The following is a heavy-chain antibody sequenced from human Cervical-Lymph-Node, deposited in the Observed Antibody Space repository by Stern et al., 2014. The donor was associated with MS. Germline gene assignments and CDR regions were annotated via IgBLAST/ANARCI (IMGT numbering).Heavy chain of an antibody. CDR3: ARTLRHYYGSGSDPYYGMDV. CDR1: GGSISSSRYY. Sequence: QVQLQESGPGLVKPSETLSLTCTVSGGSISSSRYYWGWIRQPPGKGLEXIGSIYYSGTTYYNPSLKSRVTMSVDTPQNQYSLMVSSVTAADTAVYYCARTLRHYYGSGSDPYYGMDVWGQGTTVTVSS. CDR2: IYYSGTT. D-gene: IGHD3-10*01. V-gene: IGHV4-39*01. J-gene: IGHJ6*02.